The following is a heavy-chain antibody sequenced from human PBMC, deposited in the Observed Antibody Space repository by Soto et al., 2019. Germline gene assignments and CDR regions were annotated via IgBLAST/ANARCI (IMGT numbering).Heavy chain of an antibody. D-gene: IGHD6-19*01. J-gene: IGHJ4*02. CDR1: GFTFSDYA. Sequence: VQLLESGGGLVQPGGSLRLSCAASGFTFSDYAMNWVRQAPGKGLEWVSDIRGSGDSARYADSVKGRFTISRDNSKNTLYLQMNSLRVDDTAVYYWGKERRGSGWSVCNYWGQGTLVTVSS. CDR3: GKERRGSGWSVCNY. V-gene: IGHV3-23*01. CDR2: IRGSGDSA.